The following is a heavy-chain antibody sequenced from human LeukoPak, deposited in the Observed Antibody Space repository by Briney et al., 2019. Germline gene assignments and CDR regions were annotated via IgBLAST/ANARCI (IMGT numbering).Heavy chain of an antibody. CDR3: ARNDYGDYYYYYYMDV. CDR2: INHSGST. V-gene: IGHV4-34*01. J-gene: IGHJ6*03. Sequence: PSETLSLTCAVYGGSFSGYYWSWIRQPPGKGLEWIGEINHSGSTNNNPSLKSRVTISVDTSKNQFSLKLSSVTAADTAVYYCARNDYGDYYYYYYMDVWGKGTTVTVSS. D-gene: IGHD4-17*01. CDR1: GGSFSGYY.